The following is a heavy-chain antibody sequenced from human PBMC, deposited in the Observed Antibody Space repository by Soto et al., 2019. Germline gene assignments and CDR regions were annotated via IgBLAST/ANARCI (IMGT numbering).Heavy chain of an antibody. J-gene: IGHJ6*02. CDR2: IYHSGST. V-gene: IGHV4-4*02. Sequence: PSETLSLTCAVSGGSISSSNWWSWVRQPPGKGLEWIGEIYHSGSTNYNPSLKSRVTISVDKSKNQFSLKLSSVTAGDTAVYYCARSPPGGYHYYYGMDVWGQGTTVTVSS. CDR1: GGSISSSNW. CDR3: ARSPPGGYHYYYGMDV. D-gene: IGHD3-22*01.